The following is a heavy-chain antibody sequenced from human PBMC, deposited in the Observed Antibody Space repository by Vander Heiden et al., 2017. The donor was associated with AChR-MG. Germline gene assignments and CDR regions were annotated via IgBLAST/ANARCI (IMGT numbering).Heavy chain of an antibody. CDR1: GYTFTGYS. V-gene: IGHV1-2*04. J-gene: IGHJ4*02. Sequence: QVQLVQSGAEVTKPGASVKVSCKASGYTFTGYSMHWVRQAPGQGLEWMGWINPNSGGTNYAQKFQGWVTMTRDTSISTAYMELSRLRSDDTAVYYCARVGKNCSGGSCYSVFAYWGQGTLVTVSS. CDR2: INPNSGGT. D-gene: IGHD2-15*01. CDR3: ARVGKNCSGGSCYSVFAY.